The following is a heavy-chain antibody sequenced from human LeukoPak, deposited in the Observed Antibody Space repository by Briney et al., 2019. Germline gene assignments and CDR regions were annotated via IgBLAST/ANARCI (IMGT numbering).Heavy chain of an antibody. CDR1: GFTFSSYS. Sequence: GGSLRLSCAAYGFTFSSYSMNWVRQAPGKGLEWVSFISTSSSYIYYADSVKGRFTISRDNAKNSLYLEMNSLRVEDTAVYYCARAEWSYYYYYYMDVWGKGTTVTVSS. V-gene: IGHV3-21*04. CDR2: ISTSSSYI. CDR3: ARAEWSYYYYYYMDV. J-gene: IGHJ6*03. D-gene: IGHD3-3*01.